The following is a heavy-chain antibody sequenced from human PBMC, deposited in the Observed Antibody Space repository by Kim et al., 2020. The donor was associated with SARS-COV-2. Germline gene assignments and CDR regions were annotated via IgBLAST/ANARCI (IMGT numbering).Heavy chain of an antibody. Sequence: SETLSLTCTVSGGSISSGGYYWSWIRQHPGKGLEWIGYIYYSGSTYYNPSLKSRVTISVDTSKNQFSLKLSSVTAADTAVYYCARVDYDSSGYEESYNWFDPWGQGTLVTVSS. D-gene: IGHD3-22*01. CDR2: IYYSGST. CDR1: GGSISSGGYY. J-gene: IGHJ5*02. CDR3: ARVDYDSSGYEESYNWFDP. V-gene: IGHV4-31*03.